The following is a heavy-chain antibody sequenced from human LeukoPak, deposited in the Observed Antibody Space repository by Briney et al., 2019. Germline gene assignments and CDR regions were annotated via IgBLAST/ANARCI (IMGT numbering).Heavy chain of an antibody. CDR2: IYHDGST. CDR3: ARDRGGYTYSHDY. Sequence: SETLSLTCTVSGGSISRYNWSCCRQPPPKGGEGWAWEIYHDGSTNYNPSLKSRVTIPMDKSKNQLSLKLNFVTAADTAVYYCARDRGGYTYSHDYWGQGTLVTVYS. D-gene: IGHD5-18*01. J-gene: IGHJ4*02. CDR1: GGSISRYN. V-gene: IGHV4-4*02.